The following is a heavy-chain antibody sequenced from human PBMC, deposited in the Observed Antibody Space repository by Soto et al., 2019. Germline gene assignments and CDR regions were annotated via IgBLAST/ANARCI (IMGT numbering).Heavy chain of an antibody. CDR3: AREAYQLLWGDYYYYGMDV. CDR2: IYYSGST. J-gene: IGHJ6*02. CDR1: GGSVSSGSYY. Sequence: QVQLQESGPGLVKPSETLSLTCTVSGGSVSSGSYYWSWIRQPPGKGLAWIGYIYYSGSTNYNPSLKSRVTISVYTSKNQFSLKLSSVTAADTAVYYCAREAYQLLWGDYYYYGMDVWGQGTTVTVSS. D-gene: IGHD2-2*01. V-gene: IGHV4-61*01.